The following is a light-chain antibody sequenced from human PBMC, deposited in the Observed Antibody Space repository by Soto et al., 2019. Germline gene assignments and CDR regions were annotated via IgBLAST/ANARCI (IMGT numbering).Light chain of an antibody. J-gene: IGKJ5*01. CDR3: QQFKNWPLT. CDR1: QGISNW. V-gene: IGKV1-5*03. CDR2: KAS. Sequence: DIQMTQSPSTLSASVGDRVTITCRASQGISNWLAWYQQKPGEAPNLLIYKASTLGSGVPSRFSGSGYGTEFALTISSLQPEDFAVYYCQQFKNWPLTFGQGTRLEIK.